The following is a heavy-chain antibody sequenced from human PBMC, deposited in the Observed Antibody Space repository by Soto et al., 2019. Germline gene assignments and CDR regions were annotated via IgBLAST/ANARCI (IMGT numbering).Heavy chain of an antibody. V-gene: IGHV4-39*01. CDR3: ARHSSVVWTLLDYYYYYGMDV. D-gene: IGHD2-15*01. CDR1: GGSISSSSYY. CDR2: IYSSGST. J-gene: IGHJ6*02. Sequence: SETLSLTCTVSGGSISSSSYYWGWIRQPPGKGLEWIGSIYSSGSTYYNPSLKSRVTISVDTSKNQFSLKLSSVTAADTAVYYCARHSSVVWTLLDYYYYYGMDVWGQGTTVTVSS.